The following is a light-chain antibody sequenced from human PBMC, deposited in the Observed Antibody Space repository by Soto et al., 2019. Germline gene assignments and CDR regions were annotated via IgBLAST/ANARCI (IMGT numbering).Light chain of an antibody. V-gene: IGKV1-33*01. CDR1: QDIRNY. Sequence: DIQMTQSRSSLSISVGDRVAITCQASQDIRNYLNWYQQKPGKVPKLLIYDASNLESGVPSRFSGSGSGTDFTFTISSLQPEDIATYYCHQYGNLPFTFGPGTKVDIK. CDR3: HQYGNLPFT. CDR2: DAS. J-gene: IGKJ3*01.